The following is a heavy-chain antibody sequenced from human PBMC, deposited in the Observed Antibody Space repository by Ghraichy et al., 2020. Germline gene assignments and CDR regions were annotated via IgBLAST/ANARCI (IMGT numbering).Heavy chain of an antibody. CDR3: ARLGYNYGYFDF. V-gene: IGHV3-53*01. Sequence: GGSLRLSCAASGFIVSSSYMSWVRQAPGKRLEWVSVLYSGGTIYYRDSVKGRFTISRDNFKNTLYLQMNSLRAEDTAVYYCARLGYNYGYFDFWGQGTLVSVSS. CDR1: GFIVSSSY. CDR2: LYSGGTI. D-gene: IGHD5-18*01. J-gene: IGHJ4*02.